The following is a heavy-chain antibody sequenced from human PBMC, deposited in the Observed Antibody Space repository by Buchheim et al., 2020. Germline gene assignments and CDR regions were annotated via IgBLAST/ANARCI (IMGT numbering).Heavy chain of an antibody. CDR1: GFTVSGNY. D-gene: IGHD3-10*01. J-gene: IGHJ4*02. CDR2: IYIDGTT. V-gene: IGHV3-66*02. Sequence: EMQLVESGGGWVQPGESLRLSCAASGFTVSGNYMSWVRQAPGKGLEWVSLIYIDGTTHYGDSVKGRFTFFRDESRDTVSLTMNSLRPEDTGLYYCATGLYYYGSGADFWGQGTL. CDR3: ATGLYYYGSGADF.